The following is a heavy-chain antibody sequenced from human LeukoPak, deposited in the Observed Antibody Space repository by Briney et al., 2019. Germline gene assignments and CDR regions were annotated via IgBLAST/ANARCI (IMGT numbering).Heavy chain of an antibody. Sequence: GGSLRLSCAASGFTFSSYSMNWVRQAPGKGLEWVSSISSSSSYIYYADSVKGRFTISRDNAKNSLYLQMNSLRAEDTAVYYCARGGHYDILTGYYKAPFDYWGQGTLVTVSS. V-gene: IGHV3-21*01. CDR2: ISSSSSYI. CDR1: GFTFSSYS. J-gene: IGHJ4*02. D-gene: IGHD3-9*01. CDR3: ARGGHYDILTGYYKAPFDY.